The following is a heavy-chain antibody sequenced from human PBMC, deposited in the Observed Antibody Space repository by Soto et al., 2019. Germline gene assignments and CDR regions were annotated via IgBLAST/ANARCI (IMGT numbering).Heavy chain of an antibody. J-gene: IGHJ4*02. V-gene: IGHV3-33*01. CDR3: ARVTSGSYLLAHFDY. D-gene: IGHD1-26*01. CDR2: IWYDGSNK. Sequence: SLRLSCXASRFTFSSYGIHWVRQTPFKWLEWVAVIWYDGSNKYYADSVKGRFTISRDNSKNTLYLQMNSLRAEDTAVYYCARVTSGSYLLAHFDYWGQGTLVTVSS. CDR1: RFTFSSYG.